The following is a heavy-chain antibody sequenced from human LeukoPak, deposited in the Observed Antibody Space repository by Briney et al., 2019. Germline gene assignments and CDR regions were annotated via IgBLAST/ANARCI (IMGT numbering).Heavy chain of an antibody. D-gene: IGHD3-10*01. V-gene: IGHV1-8*01. Sequence: GASVKVSCKASGYTFTSYDINWVRQAPGQGLEWMGWMNPNSGDTGYAQNFQGRVTMTRDTSTSTAYMELRSLRSDDTAVYYCGRALLGGSDIYTPFSYWGQGTLVTVSS. CDR3: GRALLGGSDIYTPFSY. CDR1: GYTFTSYD. J-gene: IGHJ4*02. CDR2: MNPNSGDT.